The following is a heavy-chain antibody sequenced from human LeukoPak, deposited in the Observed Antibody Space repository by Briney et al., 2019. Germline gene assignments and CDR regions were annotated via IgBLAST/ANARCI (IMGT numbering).Heavy chain of an antibody. J-gene: IGHJ5*01. Sequence: PSETLSLTCTVSGGSISSNGYFWGWIRQPPGKGLEWIGTIYYSGNTYYNPSLKSRVTISVDTSKNQFSLRLSSVTAADTAVYYCARSNFYSSSWYEFWGQGSLVTVSS. D-gene: IGHD6-13*01. CDR2: IYYSGNT. V-gene: IGHV4-39*01. CDR3: ARSNFYSSSWYEF. CDR1: GGSISSNGYF.